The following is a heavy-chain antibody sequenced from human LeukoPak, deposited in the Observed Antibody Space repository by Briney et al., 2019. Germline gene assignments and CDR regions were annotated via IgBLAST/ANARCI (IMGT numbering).Heavy chain of an antibody. CDR2: ISYDGSNK. J-gene: IGHJ4*02. V-gene: IGHV3-30-3*01. CDR1: GFTFSSYA. Sequence: GGSLRLSCAASGFTFSSYAMHWVRQAPGKGLEWVAVISYDGSNKYYADSVKGRFTISRDNSKNTLFLEMNSLRADDTAVYYCARNSNPDYWGQGTLVTVSS. CDR3: ARNSNPDY. D-gene: IGHD6-13*01.